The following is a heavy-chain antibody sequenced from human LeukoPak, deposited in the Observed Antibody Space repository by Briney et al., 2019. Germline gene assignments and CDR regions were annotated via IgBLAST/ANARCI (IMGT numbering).Heavy chain of an antibody. J-gene: IGHJ4*02. CDR1: GFSFSVYE. CDR2: ISSSGTTT. CDR3: TTPTVASNFDY. V-gene: IGHV3-48*03. D-gene: IGHD6-19*01. Sequence: GGSLRLSCAASGFSFSVYEIHWVRQAPGKGLEWISDISSSGTTTYYADSVKGRFTISRDNAKNSLYLQMNSLRAEDTAVYYCTTPTVASNFDYWGQGTLAAVSS.